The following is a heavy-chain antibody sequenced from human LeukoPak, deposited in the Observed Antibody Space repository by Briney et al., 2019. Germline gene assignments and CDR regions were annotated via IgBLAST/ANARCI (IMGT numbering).Heavy chain of an antibody. CDR2: INHSGST. D-gene: IGHD2-21*02. J-gene: IGHJ3*02. CDR3: ARLDAYCGGDCHPDAFNI. V-gene: IGHV4-34*01. Sequence: SETLSLTCAVYGGSFSDYYWSWIRQPPGKGLEWIGEINHSGSTNYNPSLKGRVTISLDTSKNQFSLKLSSVTAADTAVYYCARLDAYCGGDCHPDAFNIWGQGTMVTVSS. CDR1: GGSFSDYY.